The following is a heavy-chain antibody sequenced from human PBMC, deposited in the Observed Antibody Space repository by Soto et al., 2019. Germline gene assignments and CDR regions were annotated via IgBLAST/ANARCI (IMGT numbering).Heavy chain of an antibody. Sequence: GGSLRLSCAASGFTFSSYSMNWVRQAPGKGLEWVSYISSSSSTIYYADSVKGRFTISRDNAKNSLYLQMNSLRDEDTAVYYCARVAIYYYDIWALDIWGQGTMVTLSS. V-gene: IGHV3-48*02. D-gene: IGHD3-22*01. CDR2: ISSSSSTI. J-gene: IGHJ3*02. CDR3: ARVAIYYYDIWALDI. CDR1: GFTFSSYS.